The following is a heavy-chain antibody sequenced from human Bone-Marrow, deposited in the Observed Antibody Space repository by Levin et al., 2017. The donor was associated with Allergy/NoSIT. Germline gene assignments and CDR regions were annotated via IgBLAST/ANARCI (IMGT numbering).Heavy chain of an antibody. Sequence: GGSLRLSCAASGFTFSGFYMRWVRQAPGRGLEWVADIKEDGSVRKYVDSVKGRFTVSRDNAKNTLYLQMNNLRDDDTAVYYCTRGGQGAFDIWGQGTMVTVSS. D-gene: IGHD6-25*01. CDR1: GFTFSGFY. V-gene: IGHV3-7*01. J-gene: IGHJ3*02. CDR2: IKEDGSVR. CDR3: TRGGQGAFDI.